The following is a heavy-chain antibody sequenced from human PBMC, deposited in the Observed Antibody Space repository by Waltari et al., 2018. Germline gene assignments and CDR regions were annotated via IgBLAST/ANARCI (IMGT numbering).Heavy chain of an antibody. J-gene: IGHJ4*02. V-gene: IGHV4-4*02. D-gene: IGHD6-19*01. Sequence: QVQLQESGPGLVKPSGTLSLTCGVSRGSPSNINLVYWIRQAPGRGREWVGEIHGNGSSNSNPSLRSRLTMSVDKSNSQVSMKLKSLTAADTAVYYWATSSFVAVLDSWGQGTLVTVSS. CDR1: RGSPSNINL. CDR3: ATSSFVAVLDS. CDR2: IHGNGSS.